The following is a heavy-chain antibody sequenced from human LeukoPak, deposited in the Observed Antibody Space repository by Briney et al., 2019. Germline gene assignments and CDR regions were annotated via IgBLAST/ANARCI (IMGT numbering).Heavy chain of an antibody. D-gene: IGHD5-24*01. CDR3: ARGHVPSGWLQSPLSDY. CDR1: GGSISSYY. Sequence: PSETLSLTCTVSGGSISSYYWSWIRQPPGKGLEWIGYIYYSGSTNYNPSLKSRVTISVDTSKNQFSLKLSSVTAADTAVYYCARGHVPSGWLQSPLSDYWGQGTLVTVSS. J-gene: IGHJ4*02. V-gene: IGHV4-59*01. CDR2: IYYSGST.